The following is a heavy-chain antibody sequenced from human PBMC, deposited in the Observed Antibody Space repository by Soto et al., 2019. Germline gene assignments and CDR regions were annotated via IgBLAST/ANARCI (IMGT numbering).Heavy chain of an antibody. V-gene: IGHV3-11*06. CDR1: GFTLSYYY. D-gene: IGHD2-2*01. Sequence: PGVSLRLSCAASGFTLSYYYMTWIRQTPGKGLEWVAHIDGRSSDIKYADSVKGRFTISRDNARNSLFLQMNSVTSDDTGMYFCTKGGRTTSYYWEYWGPGALVTVSA. CDR2: IDGRSSDI. CDR3: TKGGRTTSYYWEY. J-gene: IGHJ4*02.